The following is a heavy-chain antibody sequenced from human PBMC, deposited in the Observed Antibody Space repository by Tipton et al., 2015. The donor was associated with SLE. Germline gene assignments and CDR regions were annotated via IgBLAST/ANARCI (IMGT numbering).Heavy chain of an antibody. Sequence: PGLVKPSETLSLTCTVSGGSITISPYFWGWVRQPPGQGLEWIGSVSYSGGTYYNPSFTSRVTISADTSKNQFSLTLSSVTAADTALYYCARVLTGSCFDNWGQGTLVTVSS. CDR3: ARVLTGSCFDN. J-gene: IGHJ4*02. CDR1: GGSITISPYF. D-gene: IGHD7-27*01. CDR2: VSYSGGT. V-gene: IGHV4-39*07.